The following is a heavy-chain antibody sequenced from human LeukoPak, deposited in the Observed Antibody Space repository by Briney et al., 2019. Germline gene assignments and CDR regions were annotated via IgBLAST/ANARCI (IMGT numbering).Heavy chain of an antibody. D-gene: IGHD3-3*01. CDR3: ARLDFWSGYYIGFDY. J-gene: IGHJ4*02. V-gene: IGHV4-39*01. Sequence: SETLSLTCTVSGGSISNSIYYWGWLRQPPGKGLEWIGSIYYSGSTYSNPSLKSRVSISVDTSKNQFSLKLSSVTAADTAVYYCARLDFWSGYYIGFDYWGQGTLVTVSS. CDR2: IYYSGST. CDR1: GGSISNSIYY.